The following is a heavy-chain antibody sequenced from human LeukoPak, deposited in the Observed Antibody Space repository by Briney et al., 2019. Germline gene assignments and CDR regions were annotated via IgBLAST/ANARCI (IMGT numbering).Heavy chain of an antibody. D-gene: IGHD2-2*02. J-gene: IGHJ4*02. Sequence: GGSLRLSCAASGFTFSTYAMTWVRQAPGKGLEWVSIISGSGGSTYYADSVKGRFTISRDKSKNTLYLQMNSLRAEDTAAYYCAKVGYCSSANCDNYFDYWGQGTLVTVSS. CDR1: GFTFSTYA. CDR2: ISGSGGST. V-gene: IGHV3-23*01. CDR3: AKVGYCSSANCDNYFDY.